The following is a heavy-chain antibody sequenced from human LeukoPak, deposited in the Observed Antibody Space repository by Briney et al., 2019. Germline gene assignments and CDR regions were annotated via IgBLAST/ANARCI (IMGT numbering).Heavy chain of an antibody. V-gene: IGHV3-23*01. Sequence: GGSLRLSCAASGFTFSTYSMNWVRQAPGKGLEWVSDLSGSGGSTYYAASVKGRFTISRDNSKRTLYLQMNSLRAADTGGDYCARELGGIAVAANDAFDIWGQGTMVTVSS. CDR3: ARELGGIAVAANDAFDI. D-gene: IGHD6-19*01. J-gene: IGHJ3*02. CDR2: LSGSGGST. CDR1: GFTFSTYS.